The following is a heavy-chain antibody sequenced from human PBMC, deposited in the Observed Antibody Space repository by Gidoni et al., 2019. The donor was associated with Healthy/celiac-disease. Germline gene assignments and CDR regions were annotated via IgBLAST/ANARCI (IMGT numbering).Heavy chain of an antibody. J-gene: IGHJ4*02. CDR3: AKDRGELLWFGELLSAVDY. V-gene: IGHV3-30*18. Sequence: GSLRLSCAASGFTFSSYGMHWVRQAPGKGLEWVAVISYDGSNKYYADSVKGRFTISRDNSKNTLYLQMNSLRAEDTAVYYCAKDRGELLWFGELLSAVDYWGQGTLVTVSS. D-gene: IGHD3-10*01. CDR2: ISYDGSNK. CDR1: GFTFSSYG.